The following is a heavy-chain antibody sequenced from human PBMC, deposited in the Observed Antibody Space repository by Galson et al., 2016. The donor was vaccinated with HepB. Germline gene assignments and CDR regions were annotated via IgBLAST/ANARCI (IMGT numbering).Heavy chain of an antibody. CDR1: GDSISSSGHY. V-gene: IGHV4-39*01. CDR3: ASLSPYCTGGSCYGGPIDY. J-gene: IGHJ4*02. Sequence: SETLSLTCTVSGDSISSSGHYWGWIRQPPGKALEWIGNIYYSGSTYDNPSLKNRVTISVGMSKNQFSLKLSSVTAADTAICYCASLSPYCTGGSCYGGPIDYWGQGTLVTVSS. CDR2: IYYSGST. D-gene: IGHD2-15*01.